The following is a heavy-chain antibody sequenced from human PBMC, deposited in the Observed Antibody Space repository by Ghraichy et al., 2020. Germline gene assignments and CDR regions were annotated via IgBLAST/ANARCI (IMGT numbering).Heavy chain of an antibody. CDR3: ARNRYYYDSSGMDIDY. CDR1: GYTFTSYG. V-gene: IGHV1-18*01. J-gene: IGHJ4*02. D-gene: IGHD3-22*01. CDR2: ISGYNGNT. Sequence: ASVKVSCKASGYTFTSYGISWVRQAPGQGLEWMGWISGYNGNTNYAQKLQGRVTMTTDTFTTTAYMELRSLRSDDTAVYYCARNRYYYDSSGMDIDYWGQGTLVTVSS.